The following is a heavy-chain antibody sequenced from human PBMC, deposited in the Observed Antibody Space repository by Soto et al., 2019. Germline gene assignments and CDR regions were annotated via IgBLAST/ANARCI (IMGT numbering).Heavy chain of an antibody. CDR2: VFHIGRA. CDR1: GYSISSGHY. J-gene: IGHJ4*02. Sequence: SETLSLTCAVSGYSISSGHYWGWIRQPPGKGPEWIGSVFHIGRAFYNPSLKSQVTMSVDTSKNQFSLNLTSATAADTAIYYCARGPYTTGWYYFDYWGQGTLVTVS. V-gene: IGHV4-38-2*01. D-gene: IGHD6-19*01. CDR3: ARGPYTTGWYYFDY.